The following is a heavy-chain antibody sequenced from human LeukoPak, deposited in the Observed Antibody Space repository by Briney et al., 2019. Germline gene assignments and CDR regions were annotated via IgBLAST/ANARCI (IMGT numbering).Heavy chain of an antibody. V-gene: IGHV1-69*13. CDR3: ARVPLSPYGGKGYYFDY. D-gene: IGHD4-23*01. CDR2: IIPIFGTA. Sequence: SVKVSCKASGGTFSSYAISWVRQAPGQGLEWMGGIIPIFGTANYAQKFQGRVTITADESTSTAYMGLSSLRSEDTAVYYCARVPLSPYGGKGYYFDYWGQGTLVTVSS. CDR1: GGTFSSYA. J-gene: IGHJ4*02.